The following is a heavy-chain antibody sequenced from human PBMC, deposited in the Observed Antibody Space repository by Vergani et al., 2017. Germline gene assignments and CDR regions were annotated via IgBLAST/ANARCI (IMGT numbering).Heavy chain of an antibody. CDR1: GGSISSSSYY. D-gene: IGHD3-3*01. CDR2: IYYSGIT. V-gene: IGHV4-39*07. Sequence: QLQLQESGPGLVKPSETLSLTCTVSGGSISSSSYYWGWIRQPPGKGLEWIGSIYYSGITYYNPSLKSRVTISVDTSKNQFSLKLSSVTAADTAVYYCASWYYDFWSGYSNWGQGTLVTVSS. J-gene: IGHJ4*02. CDR3: ASWYYDFWSGYSN.